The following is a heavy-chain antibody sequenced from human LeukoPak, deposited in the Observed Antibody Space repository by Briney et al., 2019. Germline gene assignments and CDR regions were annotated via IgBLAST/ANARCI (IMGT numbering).Heavy chain of an antibody. CDR3: ARGTMMVGP. CDR2: INHSGST. J-gene: IGHJ5*02. Sequence: SETLSLTCAVYGGSFSGYYWSWIRQPPGKGLEWIGEINHSGSTNYDPSLKSRVTISVDTSKNQFSLKLSSVTAADTAVYYCARGTMMVGPWGQGTQVTVSS. D-gene: IGHD3-22*01. CDR1: GGSFSGYY. V-gene: IGHV4-34*01.